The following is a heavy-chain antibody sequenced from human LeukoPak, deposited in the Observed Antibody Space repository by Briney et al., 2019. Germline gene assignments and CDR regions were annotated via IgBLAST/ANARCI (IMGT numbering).Heavy chain of an antibody. CDR2: IYYSGST. CDR3: ARAPGLDFDY. CDR1: GGSVSSGSYY. Sequence: SETLSLTCTVSGGSVSSGSYYWSWIRQPPGKGLEWIGYIYYSGSTNYNPSLKSRVTMSVDTSKNQFSLKLSSVTAADTAVYYCARAPGLDFDYWGQGTLVTVSS. V-gene: IGHV4-61*01. J-gene: IGHJ4*02. D-gene: IGHD3-10*01.